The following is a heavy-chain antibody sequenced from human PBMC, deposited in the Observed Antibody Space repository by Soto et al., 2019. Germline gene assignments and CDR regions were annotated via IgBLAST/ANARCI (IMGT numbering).Heavy chain of an antibody. J-gene: IGHJ5*02. CDR1: GFTFSRYY. Sequence: GGSLRLSCTVSGFTFSRYYMNWVRQAPGKGLEWVATIKEDGSEKFYVDSVKGRSTISRDNAKNSLYLQMNSLRAEDTAVYYCARDESLNWFDPWGQGTLVTVSS. CDR2: IKEDGSEK. V-gene: IGHV3-7*01. CDR3: ARDESLNWFDP.